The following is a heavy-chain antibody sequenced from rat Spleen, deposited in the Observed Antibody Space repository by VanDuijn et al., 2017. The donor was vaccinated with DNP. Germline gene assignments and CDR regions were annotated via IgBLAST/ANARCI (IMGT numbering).Heavy chain of an antibody. V-gene: IGHV5-31*01. Sequence: EVQRVESGGDLVQPGRSLKLSCVASKFTFNNYWMTWIRQVPGKGLEWVASITGSGDSSYYPDSVKGRFTISRDNAKNTLYLQMNSLRSGDTATYYCGRQGYTTADYWGQGVMVTVSS. J-gene: IGHJ2*01. CDR1: KFTFNNYW. CDR3: GRQGYTTADY. CDR2: ITGSGDSS. D-gene: IGHD1-6*01.